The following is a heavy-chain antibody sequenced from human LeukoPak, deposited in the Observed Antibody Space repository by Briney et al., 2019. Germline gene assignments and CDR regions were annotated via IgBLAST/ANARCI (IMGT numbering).Heavy chain of an antibody. Sequence: GASVKVSCKASGYTFTSYAFSWVRQAPGQGLEWMGWINTNNGNTNYVQRLQGRVTMTTDTSTSTAYMELRSLRSDDTAVYYCAREREETYGSGSYTFDHWGQGTLVTVSS. J-gene: IGHJ4*02. V-gene: IGHV1-18*01. CDR2: INTNNGNT. CDR1: GYTFTSYA. CDR3: AREREETYGSGSYTFDH. D-gene: IGHD3-10*01.